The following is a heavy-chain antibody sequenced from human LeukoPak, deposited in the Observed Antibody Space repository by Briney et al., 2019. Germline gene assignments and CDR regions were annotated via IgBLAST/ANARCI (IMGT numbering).Heavy chain of an antibody. CDR2: ISYDGSNK. CDR3: ARGYYYDSSGYYSTFDY. V-gene: IGHV3-30-3*01. Sequence: GGSLRLSCAASGFTFSSYWMSWVRQAPGQGLEWVAVISYDGSNKYYADSVKGRFTISRDNSKNTLYLQMNSLRADDTAVYYCARGYYYDSSGYYSTFDYWGQGTLATVSS. D-gene: IGHD3-22*01. J-gene: IGHJ4*02. CDR1: GFTFSSYW.